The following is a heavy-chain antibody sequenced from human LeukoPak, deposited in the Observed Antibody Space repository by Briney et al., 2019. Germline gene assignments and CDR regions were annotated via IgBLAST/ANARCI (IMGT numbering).Heavy chain of an antibody. J-gene: IGHJ4*02. D-gene: IGHD3-22*01. V-gene: IGHV4-39*07. CDR3: ARGRNYYDSSGYLYVLFDY. Sequence: SETLSLTCTVSGDSISSSSYYWSWIRQPPGKGLEWIGEINHSGSTNYNPSLKSRVTISVDTSKNQFSLKLSSVTAADTAVYYCARGRNYYDSSGYLYVLFDYWGQGTLVTVSS. CDR2: INHSGST. CDR1: GDSISSSSYY.